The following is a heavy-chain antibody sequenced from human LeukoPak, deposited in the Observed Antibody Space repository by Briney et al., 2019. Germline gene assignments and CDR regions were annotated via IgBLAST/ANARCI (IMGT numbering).Heavy chain of an antibody. J-gene: IGHJ4*02. Sequence: PGGSLRLSCAASGFTVSSNYMSWVRQAPGKGLEWVSVIYTDGSTYYADSVEGRFTISRDSSKNTLYLQMNSLRAEDTAVYYCARVDYYDTSGYYFWGQGTLVTVS. CDR2: IYTDGST. CDR3: ARVDYYDTSGYYF. CDR1: GFTVSSNY. V-gene: IGHV3-53*01. D-gene: IGHD3-22*01.